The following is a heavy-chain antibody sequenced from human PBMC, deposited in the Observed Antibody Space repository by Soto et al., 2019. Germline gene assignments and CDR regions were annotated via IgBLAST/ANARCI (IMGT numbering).Heavy chain of an antibody. D-gene: IGHD1-7*01. CDR3: ARTRTDYHDY. Sequence: PSETLSLTCAVSGASISSFYWSWIRQPPGKGLEWIGYIYYSGSATYNTSLKSRVTISVDTSKNQFSLRLSSVTAADTAVYYSARTRTDYHDYSGQGSLVTVSS. CDR2: IYYSGSA. CDR1: GASISSFY. V-gene: IGHV4-59*01. J-gene: IGHJ4*02.